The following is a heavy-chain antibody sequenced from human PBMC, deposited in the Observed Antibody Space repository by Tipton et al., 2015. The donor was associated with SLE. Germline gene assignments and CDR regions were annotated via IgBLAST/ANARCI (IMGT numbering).Heavy chain of an antibody. D-gene: IGHD6-19*01. V-gene: IGHV4-39*07. CDR3: ATELFRGYTSGWGPDY. CDR1: GGSISSGSYN. CDR2: IFYSGTT. Sequence: TLSLTCTVSGGSISSGSYNWAWIRQPPGKGLEWIGNIFYSGTTYYNPSLKSRAIISVDTSKNQFSLKLSSVTAADTAVYYCATELFRGYTSGWGPDYWGQGTLVTVSS. J-gene: IGHJ4*02.